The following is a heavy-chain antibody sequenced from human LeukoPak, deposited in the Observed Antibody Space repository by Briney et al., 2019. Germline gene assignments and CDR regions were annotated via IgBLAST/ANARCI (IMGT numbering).Heavy chain of an antibody. CDR3: ARTGGYSDYSGINYFDF. V-gene: IGHV4-4*07. Sequence: PSETLSLTCTVSGASISRYYWSWIRQPAGKGLEWIGRIYTTGNTNYNPSLKSRVTMSVDTSKNQFSLKLSSVTAADTAVYYCARTGGYSDYSGINYFDFSGQGSLVTVSS. J-gene: IGHJ4*02. CDR2: IYTTGNT. D-gene: IGHD5-12*01. CDR1: GASISRYY.